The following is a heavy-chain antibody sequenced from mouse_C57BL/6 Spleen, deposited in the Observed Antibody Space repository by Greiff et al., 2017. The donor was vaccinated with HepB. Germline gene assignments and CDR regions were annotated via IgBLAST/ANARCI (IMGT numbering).Heavy chain of an antibody. CDR1: GYTFTDYE. CDR2: IDPETGGT. J-gene: IGHJ1*03. CDR3: TRPSSYYDNGYFDV. V-gene: IGHV1-15*01. D-gene: IGHD2-4*01. Sequence: VQLQQSGAELVRPGASVTLSCKASGYTFTDYEMHWVKQTPVHGLEWIGAIDPETGGTAYNQKFKGKAILTADKSSSTAYMELRSLTSEDSAVYYCTRPSSYYDNGYFDVWGTGTTVTVSS.